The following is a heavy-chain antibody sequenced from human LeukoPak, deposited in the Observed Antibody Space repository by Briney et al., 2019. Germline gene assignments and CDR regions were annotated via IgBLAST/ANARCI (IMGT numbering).Heavy chain of an antibody. D-gene: IGHD3-3*01. CDR2: LNHSGST. Sequence: SETLSLTCAVYGGSFSGYYWSWIRQPPGKGLEWIGELNHSGSTNYNPSLKSRVTISVDASKNQFSLKLSSVTAADTAVYYRARGVRRITIFGVPKGFDYWGQGTLVTVSS. CDR1: GGSFSGYY. CDR3: ARGVRRITIFGVPKGFDY. V-gene: IGHV4-34*01. J-gene: IGHJ4*02.